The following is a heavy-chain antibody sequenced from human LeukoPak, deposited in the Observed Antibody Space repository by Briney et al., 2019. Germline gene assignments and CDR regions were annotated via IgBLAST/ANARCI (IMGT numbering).Heavy chain of an antibody. CDR2: IKRDGSVK. D-gene: IGHD6-13*01. J-gene: IGHJ5*02. Sequence: GGSLRLSCAASGFTFSSYWMSWVRQAPGKGLEWVASIKRDGSVKKYVDSVQGRFTVSRDNTKNSLYLQMNSLRADDTAVYYCARVDSSSWYNWFDPWGQGTLVTVSS. CDR3: ARVDSSSWYNWFDP. V-gene: IGHV3-7*03. CDR1: GFTFSSYW.